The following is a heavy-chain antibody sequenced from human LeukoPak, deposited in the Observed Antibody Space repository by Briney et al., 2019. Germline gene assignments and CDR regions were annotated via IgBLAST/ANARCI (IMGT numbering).Heavy chain of an antibody. J-gene: IGHJ4*02. V-gene: IGHV4-59*12. CDR1: GGSITSYY. D-gene: IGHD3-22*01. CDR3: ARDEGSAYPFDY. Sequence: SETLSLTCTVSGGSITSYYWAWLRQPPGKGLEWIGYIYYRGYSNYNPSLKSRVSMSVDTSNNQFSLNLNSVTAADTAVYFCARDEGSAYPFDYWGQGTLVTVSS. CDR2: IYYRGYS.